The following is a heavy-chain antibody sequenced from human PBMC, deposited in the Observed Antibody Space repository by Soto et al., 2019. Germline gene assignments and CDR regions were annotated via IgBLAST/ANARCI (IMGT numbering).Heavy chain of an antibody. J-gene: IGHJ6*02. CDR2: ISWNSGSI. V-gene: IGHV3-9*01. Sequence: EVQLVESGGGLVQPGRSLRLSCAASGFTFDDYAMHWVRQAPGKGLEWVSGISWNSGSIGYADSVKGRFTISRDNAKNSLYLQMNSLRAEDTALYYCAKDADREWYDFWSGYYLYGMDVWGQGTTVTVSS. CDR1: GFTFDDYA. CDR3: AKDADREWYDFWSGYYLYGMDV. D-gene: IGHD3-3*01.